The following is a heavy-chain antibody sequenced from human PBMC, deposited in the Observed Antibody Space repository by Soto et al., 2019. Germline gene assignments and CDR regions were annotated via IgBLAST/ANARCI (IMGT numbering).Heavy chain of an antibody. D-gene: IGHD2-15*01. J-gene: IGHJ6*03. CDR2: IYPGDSDT. Sequence: GESLKISCKGSGYSFTSYWIGWVRQMPGKGLEWMGIIYPGDSDTRYSPSFQGQVTISADKSISTAYLQWSSLKASDTAMYYCARGGYCSGGSCFLYYYYYMDVWGKGTTVTVSS. V-gene: IGHV5-51*01. CDR1: GYSFTSYW. CDR3: ARGGYCSGGSCFLYYYYYMDV.